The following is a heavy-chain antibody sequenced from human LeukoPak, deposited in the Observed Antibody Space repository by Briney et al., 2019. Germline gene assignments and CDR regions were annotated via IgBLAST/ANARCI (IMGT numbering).Heavy chain of an antibody. CDR1: GFAFNNYA. D-gene: IGHD1-26*01. CDR2: INATGDTT. V-gene: IGHV3-23*01. J-gene: IGHJ4*02. Sequence: GGSLRLSCAASGFAFNNYALSWVRQAPGKGLERVSGINATGDTTYYADSVKGRFTISRDNSKNTLYLQMNSLRAEDTAVYYCAKDPLVGAATYFDYWGQGTLVTVSS. CDR3: AKDPLVGAATYFDY.